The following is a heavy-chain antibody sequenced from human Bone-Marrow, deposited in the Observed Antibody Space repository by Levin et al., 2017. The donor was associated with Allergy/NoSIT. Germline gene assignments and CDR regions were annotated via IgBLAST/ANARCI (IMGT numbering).Heavy chain of an antibody. CDR3: VRFDGQNNPSSYIDV. CDR1: GFIFSSFA. V-gene: IGHV3-30*03. CDR2: VSYDASKK. Sequence: GESLKISCAASGFIFSSFAFHWVRQAPGRGLEWVAVVSYDASKKYYVDSVKGRFTISRDDSKNTVYLQMNSLRPEDTAVYYCVRFDGQNNPSSYIDVWGKGTTVIVSS. J-gene: IGHJ6*03. D-gene: IGHD2/OR15-2a*01.